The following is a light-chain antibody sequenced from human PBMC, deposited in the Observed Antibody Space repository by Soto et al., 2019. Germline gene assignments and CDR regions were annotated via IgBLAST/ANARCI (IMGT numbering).Light chain of an antibody. CDR2: SNN. CDR3: AAWDDSLNGRVV. Sequence: QSVLTQPPSASGTPGQRVTISCSGSSSNIGSNAVNWYQQVPGTAPKLLIYSNNQRPSGVPDRFSGSLSGTSASLATSGLQSEDEADYYCAAWDDSLNGRVVFGGGTQLTVL. V-gene: IGLV1-44*01. J-gene: IGLJ3*02. CDR1: SSNIGSNA.